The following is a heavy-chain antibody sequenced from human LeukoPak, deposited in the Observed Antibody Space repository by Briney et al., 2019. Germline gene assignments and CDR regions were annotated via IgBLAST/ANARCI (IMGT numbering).Heavy chain of an antibody. CDR3: ARDYAGALYDSSGYYDY. Sequence: TGGSLRLSCAASGFTFSTYGMHWVRQAPGKGLEWVTFIWYDGSNKYYADSVKGRFTISRDNAKNSLYLQMNSLRAEDTAVSYCARDYAGALYDSSGYYDYWGQGTLVTVSS. J-gene: IGHJ4*02. D-gene: IGHD3-22*01. CDR2: IWYDGSNK. V-gene: IGHV3-33*01. CDR1: GFTFSTYG.